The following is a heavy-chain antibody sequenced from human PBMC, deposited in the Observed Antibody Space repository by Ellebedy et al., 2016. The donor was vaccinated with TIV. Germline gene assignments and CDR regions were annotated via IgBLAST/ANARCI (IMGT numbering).Heavy chain of an antibody. CDR3: ARHMVRIRLGMDV. V-gene: IGHV4-39*01. CDR2: VCQSGNS. D-gene: IGHD3-10*01. Sequence: PSETLSLTCTVSGGSISSNSYCWGWIRQPPGKGLEWIGSVCQSGNSFYNPSLESRVTISVDTSKNQFSLKLNSVTAADTAVYYCARHMVRIRLGMDVWGQGTTVTVSS. J-gene: IGHJ6*02. CDR1: GGSISSNSYC.